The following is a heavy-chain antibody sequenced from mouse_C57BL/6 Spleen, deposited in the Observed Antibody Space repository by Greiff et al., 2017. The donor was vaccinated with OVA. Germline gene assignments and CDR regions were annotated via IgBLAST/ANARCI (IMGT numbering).Heavy chain of an antibody. Sequence: EVKLQESGAELVRPGASVKLSCTASGFNIKDDYMHWVKQRPEQGLEWIGWIDPENGDTEYASKFQGKATITADTSSNTAYLQLSSLTSEDTAVYYCTTRGDTTVVVWYFDVWGTGTTVTVSS. J-gene: IGHJ1*03. CDR1: GFNIKDDY. D-gene: IGHD1-1*01. CDR3: TTRGDTTVVVWYFDV. CDR2: IDPENGDT. V-gene: IGHV14-4*01.